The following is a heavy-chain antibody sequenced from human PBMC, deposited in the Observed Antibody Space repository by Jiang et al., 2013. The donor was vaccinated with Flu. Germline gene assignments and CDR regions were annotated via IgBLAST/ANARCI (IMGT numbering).Heavy chain of an antibody. D-gene: IGHD5-18*01. CDR2: FIPIFDTT. CDR1: ETPSVIL. CDR3: ARDRSGYGYTFLDY. Sequence: EVKKTWVLGEGRPAKYLETPSVILSTGCDRPLGEALSGWGAFIPIFDTTKHAQTFQDRVTFTADKSTNTAFMQLSGLRSEDTAVYYCARDRSGYGYTFLDYWGQGTLVTVSS. J-gene: IGHJ4*02. V-gene: IGHV1-69*06.